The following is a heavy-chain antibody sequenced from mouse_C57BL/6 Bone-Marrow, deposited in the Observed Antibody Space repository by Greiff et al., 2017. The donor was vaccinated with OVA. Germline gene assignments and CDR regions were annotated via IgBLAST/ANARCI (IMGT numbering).Heavy chain of an antibody. CDR3: ARQEWGAY. V-gene: IGHV5-12*01. CDR2: ISNGGGST. D-gene: IGHD1-3*01. J-gene: IGHJ3*01. CDR1: GFTFSDYY. Sequence: EVHLVESGGGLVQPGGSLKLSCAASGFTFSDYYMYWVRQTPEKRLEWVAYISNGGGSTYYPDTVKGRFTISRDNAKNTLYLQMSRLKSEDTAMYYCARQEWGAYWGQGTLVTVSA.